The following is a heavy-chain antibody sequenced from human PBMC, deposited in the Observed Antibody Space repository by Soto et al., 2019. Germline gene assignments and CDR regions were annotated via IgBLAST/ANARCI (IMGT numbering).Heavy chain of an antibody. CDR1: GFTFSDFA. CDR3: ANGRFLEWLLPDNWFDP. Sequence: PGGSLRLSCAASGFTFSDFAMAWVRQAPGKGLEWVSSASGSGSGTYYADSVKGRFTISRDNSKNMLYLQMNSLRDEDTAVYYCANGRFLEWLLPDNWFDPWGQGTLVTVSS. J-gene: IGHJ5*02. V-gene: IGHV3-23*01. D-gene: IGHD3-3*01. CDR2: ASGSGSGT.